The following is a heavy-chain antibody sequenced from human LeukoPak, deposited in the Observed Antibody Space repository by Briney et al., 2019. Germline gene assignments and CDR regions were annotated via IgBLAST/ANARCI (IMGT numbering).Heavy chain of an antibody. Sequence: PSESLSLTCTVSGGSISSGGYYWTWIRQHPGKGLEWIGYIYYSGSTYYNPSLKSRVTISVDTSKNQFSLKLSSVTAADTAVYYCARDRGKSYSGYDYWGQGALGTVSS. CDR1: GGSISSGGYY. CDR2: IYYSGST. CDR3: ARDRGKSYSGYDY. J-gene: IGHJ4*02. V-gene: IGHV4-31*03. D-gene: IGHD5-12*01.